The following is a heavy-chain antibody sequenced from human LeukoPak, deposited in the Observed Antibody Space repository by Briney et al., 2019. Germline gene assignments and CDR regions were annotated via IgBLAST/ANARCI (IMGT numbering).Heavy chain of an antibody. J-gene: IGHJ4*02. CDR2: INSDGGST. D-gene: IGHD3-10*01. CDR1: GFTFSSYW. V-gene: IGHV3-74*01. Sequence: GGSLRLSCAASGFTFSSYWMHWVRQAPGKGLVWVSRINSDGGSTNYADSVKGRFTISRDNAKNTLYLQMNSLRAEDTAVYYCARDYYTSGSPNDYWGQGTMVTVSS. CDR3: ARDYYTSGSPNDY.